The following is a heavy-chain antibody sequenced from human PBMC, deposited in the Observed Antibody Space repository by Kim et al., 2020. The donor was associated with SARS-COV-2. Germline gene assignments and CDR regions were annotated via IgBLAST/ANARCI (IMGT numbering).Heavy chain of an antibody. D-gene: IGHD1-26*01. V-gene: IGHV4-61*02. CDR2: IYTSGST. CDR1: GGSISSGSYY. CDR3: ARDRVLGAVFDY. J-gene: IGHJ4*02. Sequence: SETLSLTCTVSGGSISSGSYYWSWIRHPAGKGLEWIGRIYTSGSTNYNPSLKSRVTISVDTSKNQFSLKLSSVTAADTAVYYCARDRVLGAVFDYWGQGTPVTVSS.